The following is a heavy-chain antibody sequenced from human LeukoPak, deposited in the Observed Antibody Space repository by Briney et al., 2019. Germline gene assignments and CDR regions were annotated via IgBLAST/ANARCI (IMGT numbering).Heavy chain of an antibody. V-gene: IGHV3-64D*06. CDR3: VKDGYADSDY. D-gene: IGHD5-12*01. J-gene: IGHJ4*02. Sequence: GGSLRLSCSASGFTFSSYAMHWVRQAPGKGLEYVSATSSNGGSTYYADSVKGRFTISRDNSKNTLYLQMSSLRAEDTAVYYCVKDGYADSDYWGQGTLVTVSS. CDR2: TSSNGGST. CDR1: GFTFSSYA.